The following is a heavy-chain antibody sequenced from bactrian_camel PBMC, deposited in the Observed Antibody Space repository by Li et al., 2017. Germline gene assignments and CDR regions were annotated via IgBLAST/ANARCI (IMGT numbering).Heavy chain of an antibody. Sequence: HVQLVESGGGLVQPGGSLRLSCAASGFTYTINCMGWFRQAPGKEREGVAKLDIPINYAYYAESVKGRFTISRDNAKNTVYLQMNTLKPDDTAMYYCVADGGLLDSDAMSQDRYNFWGQGTQVTVS. D-gene: IGHD7*01. J-gene: IGHJ4*01. CDR3: VADGGLLDSDAMSQDRYNF. V-gene: IGHV3-2*01. CDR1: GFTYTINC. CDR2: LDIPINYA.